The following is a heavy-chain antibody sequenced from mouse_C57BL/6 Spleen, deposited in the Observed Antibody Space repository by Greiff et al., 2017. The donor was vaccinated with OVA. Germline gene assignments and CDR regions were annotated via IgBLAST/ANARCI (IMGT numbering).Heavy chain of an antibody. V-gene: IGHV1-26*01. D-gene: IGHD2-5*01. CDR1: GYTFTDYY. CDR2: INPNNGGT. CDR3: ARDYSNPFAY. J-gene: IGHJ3*01. Sequence: EVQLQQSGPELVKPGASVKISCKASGYTFTDYYMNWVKQSHGKSLEWIGDINPNNGGTSYIQKFKGKATLTVDKSSSTAYMELRSLTSEDSAVYYCARDYSNPFAYWGQGTLVTVSA.